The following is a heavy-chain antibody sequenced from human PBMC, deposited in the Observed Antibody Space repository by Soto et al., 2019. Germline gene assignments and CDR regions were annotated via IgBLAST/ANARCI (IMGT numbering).Heavy chain of an antibody. J-gene: IGHJ2*01. D-gene: IGHD6-13*01. Sequence: EVQLLESVGGLVQPGGSLRLSCAASGFTFSTYAMGRVRQAQGKGLEWVSAISGSGDSTYYADSVKGRFTISRDNSKNTLYLQMSTLRAEDTAVYYCAGSPGTYWYFPLWGRGTLVTVSS. CDR1: GFTFSTYA. CDR3: AGSPGTYWYFPL. CDR2: ISGSGDST. V-gene: IGHV3-23*01.